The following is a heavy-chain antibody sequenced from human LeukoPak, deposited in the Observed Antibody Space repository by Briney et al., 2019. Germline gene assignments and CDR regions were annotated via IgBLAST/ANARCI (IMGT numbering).Heavy chain of an antibody. CDR3: ARRSRLYRHETTGYHDS. V-gene: IGHV4-39*01. CDR1: GDYITTTNYY. J-gene: IGHJ4*02. D-gene: IGHD3-9*01. Sequence: SETLSLTCNVSGDYITTTNYYWAWIRQPPGKGLEWIASVFYSGTTYYNPSLKSRVIISMDTSRKQISLRLSSVTATDTAIYYCARRSRLYRHETTGYHDSWGQGPLVTVSS. CDR2: VFYSGTT.